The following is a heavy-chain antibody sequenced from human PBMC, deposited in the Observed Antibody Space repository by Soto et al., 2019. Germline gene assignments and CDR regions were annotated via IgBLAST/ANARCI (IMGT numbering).Heavy chain of an antibody. D-gene: IGHD4-4*01. V-gene: IGHV3-23*01. J-gene: IGHJ4*02. Sequence: GGSLRLSCAASGFTFSSYAMSWVRQAPGKGLEWVSAISGSGGSTYYADSVKGRFTISRDNSKNTLYLQMNSLRAEDTAVYYCAKVRPPGGAVTTLGVADYWGQGTLVTVSS. CDR2: ISGSGGST. CDR3: AKVRPPGGAVTTLGVADY. CDR1: GFTFSSYA.